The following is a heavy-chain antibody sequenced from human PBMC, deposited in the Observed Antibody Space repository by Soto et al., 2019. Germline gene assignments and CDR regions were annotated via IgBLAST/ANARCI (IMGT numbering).Heavy chain of an antibody. D-gene: IGHD3-22*01. CDR3: AKDSGRNYYDSSGYAH. J-gene: IGHJ4*02. V-gene: IGHV3-23*01. CDR2: FRTSGDGGTT. Sequence: GGSLRLSCAASGFTFSSYSMSWVRQAPGKGLEWVSGFRTSGDGGTTYYADSVKGRFTISRDNSKNMLFLQMNSLRAEDTAVYYCAKDSGRNYYDSSGYAHWGQGTLVTVSS. CDR1: GFTFSSYS.